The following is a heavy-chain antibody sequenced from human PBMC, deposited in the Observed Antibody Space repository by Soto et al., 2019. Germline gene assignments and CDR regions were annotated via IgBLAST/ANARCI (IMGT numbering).Heavy chain of an antibody. CDR2: TRNKDNSYTT. CDR1: GFTFSDYY. J-gene: IGHJ3*02. V-gene: IGHV3-72*01. Sequence: EVQLVESGGGLVQPGGSLRLSCAASGFTFSDYYMDWVRQAPGKGMEWVGRTRNKDNSYTTEYAASVKGRFTISRDDSKNSQYLQMNSLKTEDTAVYYCARGNRAFDIWGQGTMVTVSS. CDR3: ARGNRAFDI.